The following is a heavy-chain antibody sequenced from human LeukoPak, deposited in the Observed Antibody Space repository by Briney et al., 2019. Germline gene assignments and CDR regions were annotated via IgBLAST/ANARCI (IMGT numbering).Heavy chain of an antibody. D-gene: IGHD6-19*01. J-gene: IGHJ4*02. CDR1: GGSISSYY. Sequence: SETLSPTCTVSGGSISSYYWSWIRQPPGKGLEWIGYIYYSGSTNYNPSLKSRVTISVDTSKNQFSLKLSSVTAADTAVYYCARLMSQWLVPLYFDYWGQGTLVTVSS. V-gene: IGHV4-59*08. CDR3: ARLMSQWLVPLYFDY. CDR2: IYYSGST.